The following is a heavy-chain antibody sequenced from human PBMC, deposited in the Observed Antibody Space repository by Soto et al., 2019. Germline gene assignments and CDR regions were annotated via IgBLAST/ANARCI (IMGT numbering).Heavy chain of an antibody. CDR2: INAGNGNT. V-gene: IGHV1-3*01. CDR1: GYTFTSYA. J-gene: IGHJ4*02. Sequence: GASVKVSCKASGYTFTSYAMHWVRQAPGQRLEWMGWINAGNGNTKYSQKFQGRVTITRDTSASTAYMELSSLRSEDTAVYYCARVRSGGVYYYDSSGYYYDYWGQGTLVTVSS. CDR3: ARVRSGGVYYYDSSGYYYDY. D-gene: IGHD3-22*01.